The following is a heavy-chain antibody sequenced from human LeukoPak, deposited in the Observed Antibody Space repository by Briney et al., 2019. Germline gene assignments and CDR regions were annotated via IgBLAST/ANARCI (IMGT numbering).Heavy chain of an antibody. D-gene: IGHD3-10*01. CDR2: INHSGST. CDR3: ARAQNYYGLTPDAFDI. J-gene: IGHJ3*02. CDR1: GGSFSGYY. Sequence: PSETLSLTCAVYGGSFSGYYWSWIRQPPGKGLEWIGEINHSGSTNYNPSLKSRVTISVDTSKNQFSLKLSSVTAADTAVYYCARAQNYYGLTPDAFDIWGQGTMVTVSS. V-gene: IGHV4-34*01.